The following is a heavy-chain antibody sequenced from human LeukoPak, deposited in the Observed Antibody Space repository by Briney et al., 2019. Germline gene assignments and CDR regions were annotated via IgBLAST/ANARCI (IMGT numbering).Heavy chain of an antibody. Sequence: SETLSLTCAVYGGSFSGNYWTLIRQTPGRGLEWIGESSPTGDITGYNPSLKGRATISVDSSKKQFSLRLTSVTAADTGLYYCARVPDFIARPCDSWGPGTLVTVSS. D-gene: IGHD2-21*01. CDR3: ARVPDFIARPCDS. J-gene: IGHJ4*02. CDR1: GGSFSGNY. CDR2: SSPTGDIT. V-gene: IGHV4-34*01.